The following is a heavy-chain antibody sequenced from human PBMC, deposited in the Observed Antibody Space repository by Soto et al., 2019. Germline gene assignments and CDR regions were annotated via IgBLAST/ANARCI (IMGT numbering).Heavy chain of an antibody. CDR3: ASASGVAAAGGMDV. Sequence: QVQLVQSGAEVKKPGSSVKVSCKASGGTFSSYTISWVRQAPGQGLEWMGRIIPILGIANYAQKFQGRVPITVDKSTRTAYVELSSLRSEDTAVYYCASASGVAAAGGMDVWGQGTTVTVSS. CDR1: GGTFSSYT. CDR2: IIPILGIA. V-gene: IGHV1-69*02. J-gene: IGHJ6*02. D-gene: IGHD6-13*01.